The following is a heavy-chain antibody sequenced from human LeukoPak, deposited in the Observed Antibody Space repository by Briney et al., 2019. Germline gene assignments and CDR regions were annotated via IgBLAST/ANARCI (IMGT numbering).Heavy chain of an antibody. Sequence: RASVKVSCKVSGYTLTELSMHWVRQAPGKGLEWMGGFDPEDGETIYAQKFQGRVTMTEDTSTDTAYMELSSLRSEDTAVYYCARSNYYYDSSGYLYYFDYWGQGTLVTVSS. CDR3: ARSNYYYDSSGYLYYFDY. V-gene: IGHV1-24*01. D-gene: IGHD3-22*01. CDR1: GYTLTELS. J-gene: IGHJ4*02. CDR2: FDPEDGET.